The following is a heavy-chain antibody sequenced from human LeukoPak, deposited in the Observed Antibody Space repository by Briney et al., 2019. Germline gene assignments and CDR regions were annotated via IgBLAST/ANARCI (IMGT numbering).Heavy chain of an antibody. D-gene: IGHD6-6*01. CDR3: ARGRYTSSPYFDY. Sequence: GGSLRLSCAASGFTFSSYDLHWVRQAPGKGLEWVAVIWYDGSNGYYADSVKGRFTISRDNSKNTLYLQMNSLRADDTAVYYCARGRYTSSPYFDYWGQGALVTVSS. V-gene: IGHV3-33*01. CDR2: IWYDGSNG. CDR1: GFTFSSYD. J-gene: IGHJ4*02.